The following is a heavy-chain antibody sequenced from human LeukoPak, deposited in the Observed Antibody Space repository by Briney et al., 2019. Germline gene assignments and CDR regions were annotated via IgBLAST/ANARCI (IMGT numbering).Heavy chain of an antibody. CDR1: GVTFSSSA. V-gene: IGHV3-30*02. Sequence: GGSLRLSCAASGVTFSSSAVHWVRQAPGKGLEWVAYIQFDGIKKFYSDSVKGRFTISRDNSKNTLFLQMSSLTTEDTAVYYCAQKSTGTFDIWGQGTMVTVS. J-gene: IGHJ3*02. CDR2: IQFDGIKK. CDR3: AQKSTGTFDI. D-gene: IGHD6-13*01.